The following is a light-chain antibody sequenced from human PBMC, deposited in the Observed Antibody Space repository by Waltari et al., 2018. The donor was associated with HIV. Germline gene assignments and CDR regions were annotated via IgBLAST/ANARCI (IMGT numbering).Light chain of an antibody. Sequence: VVVTQSPLSLPITLGQPASISCNSSQSLVYNDGNTYLHWFQQRPGQSPRRLIYKVSNRDSGVPDRFSGSGSGTDFTLKISRVEAEDVGVYYCMQGTHWPITFGQGTRLEIK. J-gene: IGKJ5*01. V-gene: IGKV2-30*01. CDR1: QSLVYNDGNTY. CDR2: KVS. CDR3: MQGTHWPIT.